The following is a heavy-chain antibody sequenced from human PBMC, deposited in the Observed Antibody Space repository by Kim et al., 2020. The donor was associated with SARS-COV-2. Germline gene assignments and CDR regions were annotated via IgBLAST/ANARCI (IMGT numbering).Heavy chain of an antibody. CDR2: INPYSGDT. Sequence: ASVKFSCKASGYTFTDHYIHWVRQAPGQGLEWMGWINPYSGDTNYAQKFQGRVTMTRDTSISTPYVELTSLRSDDTAVYYCARSAHFWSGHYLDLWGQGTLITVSP. D-gene: IGHD3-3*01. CDR1: GYTFTDHY. V-gene: IGHV1-2*02. CDR3: ARSAHFWSGHYLDL. J-gene: IGHJ5*02.